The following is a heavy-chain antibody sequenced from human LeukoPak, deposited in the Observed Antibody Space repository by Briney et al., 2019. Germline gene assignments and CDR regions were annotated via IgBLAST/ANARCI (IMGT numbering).Heavy chain of an antibody. CDR1: GFTFSTYW. D-gene: IGHD6-13*01. J-gene: IGHJ4*02. CDR2: IKSDGSST. Sequence: PGGSLRLSCAASGFTFSTYWMHWVRQAPGKGLMWVSRIKSDGSSTTYADSVKGRFTISRDNAKNTVYLQMNSLRAEDTAVYYCASSWSLTNWGQGTLVTVSS. CDR3: ASSWSLTN. V-gene: IGHV3-74*01.